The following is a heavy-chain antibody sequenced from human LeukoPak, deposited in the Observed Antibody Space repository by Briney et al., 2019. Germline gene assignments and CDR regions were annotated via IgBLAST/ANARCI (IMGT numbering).Heavy chain of an antibody. D-gene: IGHD5-24*01. CDR2: ISTSGGTT. CDR3: TRDRMATTPPFYH. V-gene: IGHV3-48*03. CDR1: GFTFSSYE. Sequence: GGSLRLSCAASGFTFSSYEMNWVRQAPGKGLEWVSYISTSGGTTYYADSVRGRFTISRDNAKNSVYLQMNSLRAEDTTVYYCTRDRMATTPPFYHWGQGTRVTVSS. J-gene: IGHJ4*02.